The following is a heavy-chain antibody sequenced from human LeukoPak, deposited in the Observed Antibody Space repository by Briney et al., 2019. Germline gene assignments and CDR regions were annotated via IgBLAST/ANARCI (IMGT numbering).Heavy chain of an antibody. Sequence: GGSLRLSCAASGFTFSTYVMQWVRQAPGKGLEWVAVISYDVSNKYYADSVKGRFTISRDNSKNTLYLQMNSLRAEDTAVYYCASSKPDYYFDDWGQGTLVTVSS. CDR1: GFTFSTYV. CDR2: ISYDVSNK. V-gene: IGHV3-30*03. D-gene: IGHD3-3*01. CDR3: ASSKPDYYFDD. J-gene: IGHJ4*02.